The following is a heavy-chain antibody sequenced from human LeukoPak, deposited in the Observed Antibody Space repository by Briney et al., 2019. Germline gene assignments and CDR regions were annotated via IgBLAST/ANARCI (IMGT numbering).Heavy chain of an antibody. CDR2: IGTAGDT. D-gene: IGHD2-2*01. CDR3: AKDLDCSSTSCRGSGNYYMDV. J-gene: IGHJ6*03. CDR1: GFTFSSYD. V-gene: IGHV3-13*01. Sequence: GGSLRLSCAASGFTFSSYDMHWVRQATGKGLEWVSAIGTAGDTYYPGSVKGRFTISRENAKNSLYLQMNSLRAGDTAVYYCAKDLDCSSTSCRGSGNYYMDVWGKGTTVTVSS.